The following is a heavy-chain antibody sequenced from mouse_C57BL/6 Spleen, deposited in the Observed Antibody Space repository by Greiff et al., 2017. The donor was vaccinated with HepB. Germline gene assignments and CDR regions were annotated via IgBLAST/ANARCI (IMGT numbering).Heavy chain of an antibody. Sequence: QVQLQQPGAELVKPGASVKLSCKASGYTFTSYWMHWVKQRPGQGLEWIGMIHPNSGSTNYNEKFKSKATLTVDKSSSTAYMQLSSLTSEDSAVYYCARSAFITREAMDYWGQGTSVTVSS. J-gene: IGHJ4*01. CDR3: ARSAFITREAMDY. V-gene: IGHV1-64*01. CDR1: GYTFTSYW. CDR2: IHPNSGST. D-gene: IGHD1-1*01.